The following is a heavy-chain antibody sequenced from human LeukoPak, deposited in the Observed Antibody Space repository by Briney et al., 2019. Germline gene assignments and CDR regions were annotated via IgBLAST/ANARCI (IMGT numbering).Heavy chain of an antibody. CDR2: ISGGGVTT. Sequence: PGGSLRLSCVGSGFTSIAYALTWARQAPGKGLEWVSGISGGGVTTYYADSVKGRFTISRDNSKNTLYLQMNSLRAEDTAVYYCARDRKTAGYYYGMDVWGQGTTVTVSS. CDR3: ARDRKTAGYYYGMDV. V-gene: IGHV3-23*01. D-gene: IGHD1-1*01. J-gene: IGHJ6*02. CDR1: GFTSIAYA.